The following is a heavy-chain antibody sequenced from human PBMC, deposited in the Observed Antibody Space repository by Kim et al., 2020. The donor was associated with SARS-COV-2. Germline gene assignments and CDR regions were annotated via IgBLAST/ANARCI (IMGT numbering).Heavy chain of an antibody. CDR1: GGSFSGYY. Sequence: SETLSLTCAVYGGSFSGYYWSWIRQPPGKGLEWIGEINHSGSTNYNPSLKSRVTISVDTSKNQFSLKLSSVTAADTAVYYCASRARIAAAGSAPGYFDYWGQGTLVTVSS. D-gene: IGHD6-13*01. V-gene: IGHV4-34*01. CDR3: ASRARIAAAGSAPGYFDY. CDR2: INHSGST. J-gene: IGHJ4*02.